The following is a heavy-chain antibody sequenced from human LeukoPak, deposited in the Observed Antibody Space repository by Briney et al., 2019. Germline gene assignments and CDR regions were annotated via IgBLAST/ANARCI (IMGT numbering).Heavy chain of an antibody. CDR2: IYPGDSDT. CDR1: RYSFTSYW. Sequence: GESLKISCKGSRYSFTSYWIGWVRQMPGKGLEWMGMIYPGDSDTRYSPSFQGQVTISDDKSISTAYLQWSSLKASDTTMYYCARPAMVRGKLDAFDIWGQGTMVTVSS. CDR3: ARPAMVRGKLDAFDI. D-gene: IGHD3-10*01. J-gene: IGHJ3*02. V-gene: IGHV5-51*01.